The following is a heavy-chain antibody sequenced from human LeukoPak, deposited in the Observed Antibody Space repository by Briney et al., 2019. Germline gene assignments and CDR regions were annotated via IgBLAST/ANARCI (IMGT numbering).Heavy chain of an antibody. CDR1: GGTFTSYA. CDR3: ARARDIVVVPAAPKTYYYYMDV. Sequence: SVKVSCKASGGTFTSYAISWVRQAPGQGLEWMGGIIPIFGTANYAQKFQGRVTITADESTSTAYMELSSLRSEDTAVYYCARARDIVVVPAAPKTYYYYMDVWGKGTTVTVSS. D-gene: IGHD2-2*01. J-gene: IGHJ6*03. V-gene: IGHV1-69*01. CDR2: IIPIFGTA.